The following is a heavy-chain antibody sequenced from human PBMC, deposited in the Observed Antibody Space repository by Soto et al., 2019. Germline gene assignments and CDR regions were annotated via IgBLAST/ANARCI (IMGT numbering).Heavy chain of an antibody. D-gene: IGHD2-15*01. V-gene: IGHV4-34*01. CDR3: ARGVPAARTLGYCSGGSCYSVGYYFDY. Sequence: QVQLQQWGAGLLKPSETLSLTCAVYGGSFSGYYWSWIRQPPGKGLEWIGEINHSGSTNYNPSLKRRGTISVDTSKYQFSLTLSSVTAADTAEYDCARGVPAARTLGYCSGGSCYSVGYYFDYWGQGTLVTVSS. CDR2: INHSGST. CDR1: GGSFSGYY. J-gene: IGHJ4*02.